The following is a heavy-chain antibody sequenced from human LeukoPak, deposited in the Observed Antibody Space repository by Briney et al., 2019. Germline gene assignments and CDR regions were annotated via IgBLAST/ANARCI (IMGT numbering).Heavy chain of an antibody. CDR3: ARDRLHYGEYEKTFDY. CDR1: GFTFSSYE. Sequence: PGGSLRLSCAASGFTFSSYEMNWVRQAPGKGLGWVSYISSSGSTIYYAGSVKGRFTISRDNAKKSLYLQMNSLRAEDSAVYYCARDRLHYGEYEKTFDYWGQGTLVTVSS. D-gene: IGHD4-17*01. J-gene: IGHJ4*02. CDR2: ISSSGSTI. V-gene: IGHV3-48*03.